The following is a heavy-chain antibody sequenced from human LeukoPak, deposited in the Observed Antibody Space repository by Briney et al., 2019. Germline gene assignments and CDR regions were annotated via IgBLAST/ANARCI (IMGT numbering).Heavy chain of an antibody. CDR1: GFTFSSYE. CDR3: ARDLTGGYSYGDY. Sequence: PGGSLRLSCAASGFTFSSYEMNWVRQAPGKGLEWVSYISSSGSTIYYADSVKGRFTISRDNAKNSLYLQMNSLRAEDTAVYHCARDLTGGYSYGDYWGQGTLVTVSS. D-gene: IGHD5-18*01. CDR2: ISSSGSTI. J-gene: IGHJ4*02. V-gene: IGHV3-48*03.